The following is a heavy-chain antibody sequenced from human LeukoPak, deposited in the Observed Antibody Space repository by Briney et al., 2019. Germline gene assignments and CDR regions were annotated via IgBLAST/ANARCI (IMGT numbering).Heavy chain of an antibody. CDR3: ARSSYLMAGRYYFDY. J-gene: IGHJ4*02. D-gene: IGHD5-24*01. CDR1: GYTFTSYG. V-gene: IGHV1-18*01. Sequence: ASVKVSCKASGYTFTSYGISWVRQAPGQGLEWMGWISAYNGNTSYAQKFQGRVTMTRDTSTSTVYMELSSLRSEDTAVYYCARSSYLMAGRYYFDYWGQGTLVTVSS. CDR2: ISAYNGNT.